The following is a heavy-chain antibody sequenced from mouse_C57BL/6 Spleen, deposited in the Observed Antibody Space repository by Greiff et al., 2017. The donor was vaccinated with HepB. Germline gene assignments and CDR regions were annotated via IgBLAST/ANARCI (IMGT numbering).Heavy chain of an antibody. CDR3: ARNYYGSSYYAMDY. CDR1: GYTFTSYW. V-gene: IGHV1-59*01. J-gene: IGHJ4*01. Sequence: QVQLQQPVAELVRPGTSVKLSCKASGYTFTSYWMHWVKQRPGQGLEWIGVIDPSDSYTNYNQKFKGKATLTVDTSSSTAYMQLSSLTSEDSAVYYCARNYYGSSYYAMDYWGQGTSVTVSS. CDR2: IDPSDSYT. D-gene: IGHD1-1*01.